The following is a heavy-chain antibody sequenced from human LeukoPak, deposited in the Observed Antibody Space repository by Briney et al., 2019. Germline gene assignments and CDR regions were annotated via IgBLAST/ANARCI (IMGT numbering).Heavy chain of an antibody. CDR1: GFTFSSYG. Sequence: PGGSLRLSCAASGFTFSSYGMHWVRQAPGKGLEWVAFIWYDGSNKYYADSVKGRFTISRDNSKNTLYLQMNSLRAEDTAVYYCAKDMCGGSCYSGGYFDYWGQGTLVTVSS. CDR3: AKDMCGGSCYSGGYFDY. J-gene: IGHJ4*02. V-gene: IGHV3-30*02. CDR2: IWYDGSNK. D-gene: IGHD2-15*01.